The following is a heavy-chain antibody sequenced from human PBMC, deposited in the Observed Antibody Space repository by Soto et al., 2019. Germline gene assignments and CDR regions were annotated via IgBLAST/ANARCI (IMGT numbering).Heavy chain of an antibody. CDR1: GGSISSGGYY. Sequence: PSETLSLTCTVSGGSISSGGYYWSWIRQHPGKGLEWIGYIYYSGSTYHDPSLKSRVTISVDTSKNQFSLKLSSVTAADTAVYYCATCVWSYYDSSGYSDDWGQGTLDTVSS. CDR2: IYYSGST. V-gene: IGHV4-31*03. D-gene: IGHD3-22*01. J-gene: IGHJ4*02. CDR3: ATCVWSYYDSSGYSDD.